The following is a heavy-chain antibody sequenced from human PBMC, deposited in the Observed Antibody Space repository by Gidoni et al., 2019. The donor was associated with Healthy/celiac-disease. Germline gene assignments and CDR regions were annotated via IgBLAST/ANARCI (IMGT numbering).Heavy chain of an antibody. J-gene: IGHJ4*02. CDR3: ANGLSAGHFDY. CDR1: GFTFRRYA. V-gene: IGHV3-23*01. Sequence: EVQLLESGGGLVQPGGSRSLSCAASGFTFRRYAMSWVRQAPGKGLEWVSAISGSGGSTYYADSVKGRFTISRDNSKNTLYLQMNSLRAEDTAVYYCANGLSAGHFDYWGQGTLVTVSS. CDR2: ISGSGGST.